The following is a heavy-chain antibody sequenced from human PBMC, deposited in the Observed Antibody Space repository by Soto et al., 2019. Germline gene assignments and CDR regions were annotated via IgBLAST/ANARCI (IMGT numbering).Heavy chain of an antibody. V-gene: IGHV3-64*01. CDR2: INSNGGST. CDR1: GFTFSSYA. J-gene: IGHJ4*02. Sequence: EVQLVESGGGLVQPGGSLRLSCAASGFTFSSYAMHWVRQAPGKGLEYVSAINSNGGSTYYANSVKGRFTISRDKSKNTLYLQMGSLRAEDMAVYYCARGLAYFDYWGQGTLVTVSS. CDR3: ARGLAYFDY.